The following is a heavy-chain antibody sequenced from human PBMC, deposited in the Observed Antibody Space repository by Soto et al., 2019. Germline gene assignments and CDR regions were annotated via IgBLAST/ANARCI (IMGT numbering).Heavy chain of an antibody. CDR1: GYPFTGPY. D-gene: IGHD4-4*01. J-gene: IGHJ6*02. CDR3: ARDFRTYSHGVDV. V-gene: IGHV1-2*02. CDR2: INPRSGGT. Sequence: GASVKVSCKASGYPFTGPYIYWVRQAPGQGLEWMGWINPRSGGTEFAEKFQGRVTVTRDTSIRTVFLELNSLTSDDTGVYFCARDFRTYSHGVDVWGQGTAVTSP.